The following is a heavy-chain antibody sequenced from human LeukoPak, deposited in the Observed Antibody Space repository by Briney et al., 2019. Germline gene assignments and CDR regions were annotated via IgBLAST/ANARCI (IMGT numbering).Heavy chain of an antibody. J-gene: IGHJ5*02. CDR3: ARNLGYTSSWSWFAP. V-gene: IGHV3-74*01. CDR1: GFTFSSYW. D-gene: IGHD6-13*01. CDR2: INGDGSSR. Sequence: GGSLRLSCAATGFTFSSYWMHWVRQAPGEGLVWVSRINGDGSSRSYADSVKGRFTITRDNAKNTVFLQMNSLRVEDTAVYYCARNLGYTSSWSWFAPWGQGTLVAVSS.